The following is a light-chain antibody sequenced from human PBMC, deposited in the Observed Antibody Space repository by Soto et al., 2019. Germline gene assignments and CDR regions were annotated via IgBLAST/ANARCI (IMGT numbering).Light chain of an antibody. CDR1: SSNIGAGYD. Sequence: QSVLTQPPSVSGAPGQRGTISCTGSSSNIGAGYDVHWYQQLPGTAPKLLIYGNSNRPSGVPDRFSGSKSGTSASLAITGLQDEDEADYYCQAHDSSLSGWVFGGGTKLTVL. CDR3: QAHDSSLSGWV. CDR2: GNS. J-gene: IGLJ3*02. V-gene: IGLV1-40*01.